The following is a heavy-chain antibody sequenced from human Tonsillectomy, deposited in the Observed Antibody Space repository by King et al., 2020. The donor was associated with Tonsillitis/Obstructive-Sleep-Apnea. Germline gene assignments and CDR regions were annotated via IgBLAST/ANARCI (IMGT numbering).Heavy chain of an antibody. CDR2: ISGSGGST. D-gene: IGHD6-6*01. CDR3: AKDWGDIAARPRHLDY. J-gene: IGHJ4*02. CDR1: RFTFSSYA. V-gene: IGHV3-23*04. Sequence: VQLVESGGGLVQPGGSLRLSCAASRFTFSSYAMSWVRQAPGKGLEWVSAISGSGGSTYYADSVKGRFTISRDNSKNTLYLQMNSLRAEDTAVYYCAKDWGDIAARPRHLDYRGQGTLGTVSS.